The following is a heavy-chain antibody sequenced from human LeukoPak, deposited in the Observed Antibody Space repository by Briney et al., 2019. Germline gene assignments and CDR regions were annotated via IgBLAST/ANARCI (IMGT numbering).Heavy chain of an antibody. D-gene: IGHD3-22*01. CDR1: GGSFSGYY. J-gene: IGHJ3*02. Sequence: PSETLSLTCAVYGGSFSGYYWSWLRQPPGKGLEWIGEINHSGSTNYNPSLKSRVTISVDTSKNQFSLKLSSVTAADTAVYYCARDSYYYDSSGKDDAFDIWGQGTMVTVSS. V-gene: IGHV4-34*01. CDR3: ARDSYYYDSSGKDDAFDI. CDR2: INHSGST.